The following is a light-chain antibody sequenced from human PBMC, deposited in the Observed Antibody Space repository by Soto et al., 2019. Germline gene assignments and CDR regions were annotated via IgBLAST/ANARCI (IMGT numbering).Light chain of an antibody. CDR2: DAS. CDR1: QSVSSY. CDR3: QQRSNWSWT. Sequence: EILLTQSPGTLSLSPWEIATLACRASQSVSSYLAWYQQKPGQAPRLLIYDASNRATGIPARFSGSGSGTDFTLTISSLEPEDFAVYYCQQRSNWSWTFGQGTKVDIK. V-gene: IGKV3-11*01. J-gene: IGKJ1*01.